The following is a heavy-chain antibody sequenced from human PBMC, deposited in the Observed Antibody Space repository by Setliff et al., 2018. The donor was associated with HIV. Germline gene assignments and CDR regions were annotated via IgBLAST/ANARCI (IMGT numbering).Heavy chain of an antibody. V-gene: IGHV4-38-2*01. J-gene: IGHJ2*01. CDR2: LHHSGTI. D-gene: IGHD7-27*01. Sequence: SDTLSLTCAFSGYSISSGDYWSLIRQPPGKWLEWIGTLHHSGTIYYNPSLHSRVTISLVTSKNQFSLELNSVTAADPAVFYCARFHWGLSRYFDLWGRGTLVTVSS. CDR3: ARFHWGLSRYFDL. CDR1: GYSISSGDY.